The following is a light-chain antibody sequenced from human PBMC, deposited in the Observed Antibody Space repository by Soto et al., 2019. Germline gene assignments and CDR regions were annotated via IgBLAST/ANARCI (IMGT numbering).Light chain of an antibody. Sequence: QSALTQPASVSGSPGESITISCTGTSSDVGGYNYVSWYQHHPGKAPKLMIYDVSNRPSGVSNRFSGSKSGNTASLTISGLQPEDEAGYYCSSYSSSTTHVIFGGGTKLTVL. CDR3: SSYSSSTTHVI. J-gene: IGLJ2*01. CDR2: DVS. V-gene: IGLV2-14*03. CDR1: SSDVGGYNY.